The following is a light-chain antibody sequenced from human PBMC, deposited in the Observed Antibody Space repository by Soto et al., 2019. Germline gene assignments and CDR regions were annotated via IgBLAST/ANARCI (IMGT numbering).Light chain of an antibody. CDR1: QTISSW. CDR2: KAS. Sequence: DIQMTQSPSTLSGSVGDRFTITCRASQTISSWLAWYQQKPGKAPKLLIYKASTLKSGVPSRFSGSGSGTEFTLTISRLEPEDFAVFFCQQYGTSEIIFGQGTRLEIK. J-gene: IGKJ5*01. V-gene: IGKV1-5*03. CDR3: QQYGTSEII.